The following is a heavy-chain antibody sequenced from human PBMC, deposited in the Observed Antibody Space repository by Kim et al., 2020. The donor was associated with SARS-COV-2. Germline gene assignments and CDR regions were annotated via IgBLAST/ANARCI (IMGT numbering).Heavy chain of an antibody. CDR3: ARAAGRALDY. Sequence: YNDYAVCVKSRIIINPDTSKNQFSLQLDSVTPEDTAVYYCARAAGRALDYWGQGTLVTVSS. CDR2: YN. V-gene: IGHV6-1*01. D-gene: IGHD6-13*01. J-gene: IGHJ4*02.